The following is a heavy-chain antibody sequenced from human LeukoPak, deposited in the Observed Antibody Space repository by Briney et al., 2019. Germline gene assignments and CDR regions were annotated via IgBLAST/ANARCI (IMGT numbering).Heavy chain of an antibody. J-gene: IGHJ4*02. CDR2: INPNSGDT. V-gene: IGHV1-2*02. Sequence: ASVKVSCKASGYTFTGYYLHWVRQAPGQGLEWMGWINPNSGDTNYAQKFQGRVTMTRDTSISTAYMELGRPRSDDTAVYYCAKRSITAQYYFDYWGQGTLVTVSS. D-gene: IGHD6-6*01. CDR1: GYTFTGYY. CDR3: AKRSITAQYYFDY.